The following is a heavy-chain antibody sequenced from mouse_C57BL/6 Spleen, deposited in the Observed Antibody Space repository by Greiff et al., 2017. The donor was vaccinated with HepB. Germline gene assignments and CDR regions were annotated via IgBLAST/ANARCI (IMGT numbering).Heavy chain of an antibody. Sequence: EVQLQQSGPELVKPGASVKISCKASGYTFTDYYMNWVKQSHGKSLEWIGDINPNNGGTSYNQKFKGKATLTVDKSSSTAYMELRSLTSEDSAVYYCARRGIYYGNLAWFAYWGQGTLVTVSA. V-gene: IGHV1-26*01. D-gene: IGHD2-1*01. CDR1: GYTFTDYY. CDR3: ARRGIYYGNLAWFAY. CDR2: INPNNGGT. J-gene: IGHJ3*01.